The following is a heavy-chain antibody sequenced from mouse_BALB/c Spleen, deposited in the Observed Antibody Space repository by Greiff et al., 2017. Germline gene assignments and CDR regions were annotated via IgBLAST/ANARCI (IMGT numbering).Heavy chain of an antibody. CDR2: IYPGNSDT. D-gene: IGHD2-10*02. J-gene: IGHJ2*01. CDR1: GYTFTSYW. V-gene: IGHV1-5*01. CDR3: TRKGSPYGNYDY. Sequence: EVQLVESGTVLARPGASVKMSCKASGYTFTSYWMHWVKQRPGQGLEWIGAIYPGNSDTSYNQKFKGKAKLTAGTSTSTAYMELSSLTKEDSAVYCCTRKGSPYGNYDYWGQGTTLTVSS.